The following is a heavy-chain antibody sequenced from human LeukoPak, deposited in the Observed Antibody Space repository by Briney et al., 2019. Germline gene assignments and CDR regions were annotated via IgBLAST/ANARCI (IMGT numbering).Heavy chain of an antibody. D-gene: IGHD3-10*01. J-gene: IGHJ4*02. CDR3: ARGQASGSFIIDY. V-gene: IGHV3-66*01. CDR1: GFTVSSNY. Sequence: PGGSLRLSCAASGFTVSSNYMSWVRQAPGKGLEWVSVIYSGGNIYYADSVKGRSTISRDNSENTLYLQMNSLRAEDTAVYYCARGQASGSFIIDYWGQGTLVTVSS. CDR2: IYSGGNI.